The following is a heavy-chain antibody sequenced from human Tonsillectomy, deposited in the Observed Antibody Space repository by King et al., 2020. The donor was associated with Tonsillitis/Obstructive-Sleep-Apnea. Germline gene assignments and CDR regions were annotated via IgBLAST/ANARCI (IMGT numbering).Heavy chain of an antibody. J-gene: IGHJ4*02. Sequence: QLQESGPGLVKPSQTLSLTCTVSGGSISSGGYYWTWIRHHPGEALEWIGYIHYSGSTYYNPSLRSLVTISVDTSKNQFSLKLSSVTAADTAVYYCARAPITIFGVVHFDYWGQGTLLTVSS. CDR3: ARAPITIFGVVHFDY. V-gene: IGHV4-31*01. D-gene: IGHD3-3*01. CDR2: IHYSGST. CDR1: GGSISSGGYY.